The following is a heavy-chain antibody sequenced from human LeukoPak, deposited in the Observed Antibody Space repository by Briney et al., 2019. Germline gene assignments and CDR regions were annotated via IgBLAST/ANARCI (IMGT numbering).Heavy chain of an antibody. CDR2: IFGLDKNTT. Sequence: PGGSLRLSCEASGFTFSNYAMNWVRQAPGKGLEWVSIIFGLDKNTTYYADSVKGRFTVSRDNSKSTLYLQMTSLRPEDTAIYYCAKRNTMVRGGPCFDYWGQGVLVTVSS. D-gene: IGHD3-10*01. J-gene: IGHJ4*02. V-gene: IGHV3-23*01. CDR3: AKRNTMVRGGPCFDY. CDR1: GFTFSNYA.